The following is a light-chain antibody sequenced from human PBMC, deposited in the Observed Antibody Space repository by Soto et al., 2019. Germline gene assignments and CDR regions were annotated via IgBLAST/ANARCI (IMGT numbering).Light chain of an antibody. CDR3: AAWDDSLSWV. Sequence: QSVLTQPPSASGTPGQRVTISCSGSSSNIGSNTVNWYQQLPGTAPKHLICSNNQRPSGVPDRFSGSKSGTSASLAISGLQPEDEADYYGAAWDDSLSWVFGGGTKLTVL. CDR1: SSNIGSNT. J-gene: IGLJ3*02. CDR2: SNN. V-gene: IGLV1-44*01.